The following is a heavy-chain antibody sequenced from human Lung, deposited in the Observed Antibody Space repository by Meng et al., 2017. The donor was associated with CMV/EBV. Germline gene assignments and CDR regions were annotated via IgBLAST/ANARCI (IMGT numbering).Heavy chain of an antibody. CDR1: GFAFRNYG. J-gene: IGHJ3*02. CDR2: ITGTGGTT. CDR3: ARGLADFDI. Sequence: GGSLRLSCAASGFAFRNYGMSWVRQAPGKGLEWVSAITGTGGTTYYTDSVKGRFTISRDNSKNTLFLQMNSLRAEDTAVFYCARGLADFDIWGQGKRVNGSS. V-gene: IGHV3-23*01.